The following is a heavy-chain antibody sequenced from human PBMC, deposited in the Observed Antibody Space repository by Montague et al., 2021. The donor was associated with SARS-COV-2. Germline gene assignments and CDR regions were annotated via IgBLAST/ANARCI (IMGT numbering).Heavy chain of an antibody. CDR3: ASPTYYYDSSGSDAFDI. V-gene: IGHV4-34*01. J-gene: IGHJ3*02. Sequence: SETLSLTCAVYGGSFSGYYWSWIRQPPGKGLEWIGEINHSGSTYYNPSLKSRVTISVDTSKNQFSLKLSPVTAADTAVYYCASPTYYYDSSGSDAFDIWGQGTMVTVSS. D-gene: IGHD3-22*01. CDR1: GGSFSGYY. CDR2: INHSGST.